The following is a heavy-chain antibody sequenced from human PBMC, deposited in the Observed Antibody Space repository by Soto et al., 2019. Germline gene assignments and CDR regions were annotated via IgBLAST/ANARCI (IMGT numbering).Heavy chain of an antibody. J-gene: IGHJ4*02. CDR3: AYDYDILTGYYY. CDR1: GYTFTGYY. D-gene: IGHD3-9*01. V-gene: IGHV1-2*02. Sequence: ASVKVSCKASGYTFTGYYMHWVRQAPGQGLEWMGWINPNSGGTNYAQKFQGRVTMTRDTSISTAYMELSRLRSDDTAVYYCAYDYDILTGYYYWGQGTLVTVSS. CDR2: INPNSGGT.